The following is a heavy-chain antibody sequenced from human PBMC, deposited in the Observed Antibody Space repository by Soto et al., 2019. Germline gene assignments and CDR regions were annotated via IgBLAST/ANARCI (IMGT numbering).Heavy chain of an antibody. Sequence: GESLKISCKVPGYSFTSYWIGWGRQMPGKGLEWMGIIYPGNSDTRYSPSFHGQATNSADNSISTVYLQWSSLNASDTAMYYCARQGQYYYGMDVWGEGTTVTVAS. J-gene: IGHJ6*01. CDR2: IYPGNSDT. CDR1: GYSFTSYW. V-gene: IGHV5-51*01. CDR3: ARQGQYYYGMDV.